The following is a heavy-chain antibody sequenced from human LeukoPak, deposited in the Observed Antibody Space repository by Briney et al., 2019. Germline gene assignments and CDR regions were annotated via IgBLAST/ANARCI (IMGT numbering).Heavy chain of an antibody. D-gene: IGHD3-10*01. CDR2: IKEDGSEK. V-gene: IGHV3-7*02. CDR3: ARVIRGFGALYY. J-gene: IGHJ4*02. Sequence: GGSLRLSCAASGFTFSNYWMRWVRQAPGKGLKWVGNIKEDGSEKYFQASVKGRFNISRDNAKYSLNLERSSLRAEDTAVYDCARVIRGFGALYYCGEGTLVTVSS. CDR1: GFTFSNYW.